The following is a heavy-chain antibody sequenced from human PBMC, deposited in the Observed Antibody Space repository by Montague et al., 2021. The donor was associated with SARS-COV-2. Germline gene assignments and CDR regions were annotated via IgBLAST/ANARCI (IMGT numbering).Heavy chain of an antibody. D-gene: IGHD2-2*01. CDR1: GDSVSSNIAT. CDR3: ARIPVGSKYYFDF. Sequence: CAISGDSVSSNIATWNWIRQSPSRGLGWLGRTYYRSKWYNDYAESVKSRITIDPDTSKHQFSLHLNSVTPEDTVVYYCARIPVGSKYYFDFWGQGTLVTVSS. V-gene: IGHV6-1*01. J-gene: IGHJ4*02. CDR2: TYYRSKWYN.